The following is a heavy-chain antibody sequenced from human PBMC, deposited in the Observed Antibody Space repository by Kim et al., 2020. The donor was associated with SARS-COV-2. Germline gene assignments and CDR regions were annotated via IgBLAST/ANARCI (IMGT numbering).Heavy chain of an antibody. D-gene: IGHD3-22*01. J-gene: IGHJ4*02. CDR3: ARVPSRDSSGN. V-gene: IGHV3-21*01. CDR2: I. Sequence: IYYADSVKGRFTISRDNAKNSLYLQMNSLRAEDTAVYYCARVPSRDSSGNWGQGTLVTVSS.